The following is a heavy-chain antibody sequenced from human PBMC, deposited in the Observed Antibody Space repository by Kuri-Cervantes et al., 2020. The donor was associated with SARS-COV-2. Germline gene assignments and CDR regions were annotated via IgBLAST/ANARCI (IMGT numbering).Heavy chain of an antibody. Sequence: GGSLRLSCKASGFNFSDNWMNWVRQAPGKGLEWVAVIWYDGSNKYYADSVKGRFAISRDNSENTLYLQMNSLRAEDTAVYYCARDRGYGEAVALYFDYWSQGTLVTFSS. V-gene: IGHV3-33*08. CDR2: IWYDGSNK. J-gene: IGHJ4*02. CDR3: ARDRGYGEAVALYFDY. D-gene: IGHD6-19*01. CDR1: GFNFSDNW.